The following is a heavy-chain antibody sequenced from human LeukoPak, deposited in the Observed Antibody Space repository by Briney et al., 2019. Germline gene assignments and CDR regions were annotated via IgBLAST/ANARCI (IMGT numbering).Heavy chain of an antibody. D-gene: IGHD6-19*01. CDR1: GYTFTSYA. CDR2: INAGNGNT. V-gene: IGHV1-3*01. CDR3: ARYPTIAVAGSDAFDI. J-gene: IGHJ3*02. Sequence: ASVKVSCKASGYTFTSYAMHWVRQAPGQRLEWMGWINAGNGNTKYSQKFQGRVTITRDTSASTAYMELSSLRSEDTAVYYCARYPTIAVAGSDAFDIWGRGTMVTVSS.